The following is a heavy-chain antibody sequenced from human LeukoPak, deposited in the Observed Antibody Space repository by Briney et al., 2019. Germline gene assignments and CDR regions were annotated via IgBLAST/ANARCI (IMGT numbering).Heavy chain of an antibody. Sequence: SETLSLTCTVSGGSISGYYWTWIGQLPGKGLEWNGYIYNSGITNYNPSLKSRVTVSVDTSKNQFSLRLTSVTAADTAVYYRARSVPSLDYLFDSWGHGTLVTVSS. CDR1: GGSISGYY. CDR3: ARSVPSLDYLFDS. V-gene: IGHV4-59*08. D-gene: IGHD4-11*01. CDR2: IYNSGIT. J-gene: IGHJ5*01.